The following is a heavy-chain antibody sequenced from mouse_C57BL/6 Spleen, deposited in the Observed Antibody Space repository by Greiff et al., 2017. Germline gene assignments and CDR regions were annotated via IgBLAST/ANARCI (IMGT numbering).Heavy chain of an antibody. J-gene: IGHJ2*01. D-gene: IGHD1-1*01. CDR1: GYSFTGYY. Sequence: VQLQQSGPELVKPGASVKISCKASGYSFTGYYMNWVKQSPEKSLEWIGEINPSTGGTTYNQKFKAKATLTVDKSSSTAYMQLKSLTSEDSAVYYCARGDNLLRMVLDYWGQGTTLTVSS. CDR3: ARGDNLLRMVLDY. CDR2: INPSTGGT. V-gene: IGHV1-42*01.